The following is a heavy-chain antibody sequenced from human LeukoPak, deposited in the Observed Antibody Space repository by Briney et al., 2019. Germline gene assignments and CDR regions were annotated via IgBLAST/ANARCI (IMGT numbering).Heavy chain of an antibody. CDR3: ARDDYGSGSYSTVDY. D-gene: IGHD3-10*01. V-gene: IGHV3-21*01. Sequence: GGSPRLSCAASGFTFSSYSMNWVRQAPGKGLEWVSSISSSSSYIYYADSVKGRFTISRDNAKNSLYLQMNSLRAEDTAVYYCARDDYGSGSYSTVDYWGQGTLVTVSS. CDR2: ISSSSSYI. CDR1: GFTFSSYS. J-gene: IGHJ4*02.